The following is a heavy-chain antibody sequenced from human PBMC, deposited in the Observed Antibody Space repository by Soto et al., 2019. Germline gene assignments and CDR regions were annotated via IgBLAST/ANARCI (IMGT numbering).Heavy chain of an antibody. Sequence: SESRCFTCKDFGGSISSYCVRWIRQPPAEGRVRIDYVYYTGRRNYNTSRKSTASISLDTSKNQFSLKLNSVTAADTAVYYCARGTDYYDSSGYVDYWGQGMLVTVSS. CDR2: VYYTGRR. V-gene: IGHV4-59*01. CDR3: ARGTDYYDSSGYVDY. CDR1: GGSISSYC. D-gene: IGHD3-22*01. J-gene: IGHJ4*02.